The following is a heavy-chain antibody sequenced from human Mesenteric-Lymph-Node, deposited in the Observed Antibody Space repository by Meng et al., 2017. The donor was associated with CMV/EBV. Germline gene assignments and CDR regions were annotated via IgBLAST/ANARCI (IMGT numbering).Heavy chain of an antibody. CDR1: GGTFSSYA. CDR2: IIPIFGTA. V-gene: IGHV1-69*05. Sequence: SVKVSCKASGGTFSSYAISWVRQAPGQGLEWMGGIIPIFGTANYAQKFQGRVTITTDESTSTAYMELSSLRSEDTAVYYCARVYQKPDIVVVPAAEWGQGTLVTVSS. J-gene: IGHJ4*02. CDR3: ARVYQKPDIVVVPAAE. D-gene: IGHD2-2*01.